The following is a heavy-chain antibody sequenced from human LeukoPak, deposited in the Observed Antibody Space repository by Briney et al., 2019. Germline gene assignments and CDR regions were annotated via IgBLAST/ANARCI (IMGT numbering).Heavy chain of an antibody. CDR1: GGSISSSSYY. Sequence: SETLSLTCTVSGGSISSSSYYWGWIRQPPGKGLEWIGYIYYSGSTNYNPSLKSRVTISVDTSKNQFSLKLSSVTAADTAVYYCARLTYYYDSSGYPDAFDIWGQGTMSPSLQ. J-gene: IGHJ3*02. D-gene: IGHD3-22*01. V-gene: IGHV4-61*05. CDR3: ARLTYYYDSSGYPDAFDI. CDR2: IYYSGST.